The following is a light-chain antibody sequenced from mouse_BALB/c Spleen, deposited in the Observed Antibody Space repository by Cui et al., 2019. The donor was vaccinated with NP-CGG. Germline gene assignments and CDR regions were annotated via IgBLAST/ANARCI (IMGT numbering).Light chain of an antibody. CDR1: TGAVTTNNY. V-gene: IGLV1*01. Sequence: QAVVTQESALTTSPGETVTPTCRSSTGAVTTNNYANWVQEKPDHLFTGLIGGTNNRAPGVPARFSGSLIGDKAALTITGAQTEGEAIYFCSLWYSNHWVFGGGTKLTVL. CDR2: GTN. J-gene: IGLJ1*01. CDR3: SLWYSNHWV.